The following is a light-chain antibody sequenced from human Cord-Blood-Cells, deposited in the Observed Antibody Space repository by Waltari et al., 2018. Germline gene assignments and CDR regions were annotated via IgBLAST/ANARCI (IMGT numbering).Light chain of an antibody. J-gene: IGKJ1*01. V-gene: IGKV4-1*01. CDR3: QQYYSTPTWT. CDR1: QSVLYSSNNKNY. CDR2: WAS. Sequence: IVMTQSPDPLAVSLGERATINCKSSQSVLYSSNNKNYLAWYQQKPEQPPRRLIYWASTRESGVPDRFSGSGSGTDFTLTISSLQAEDVAVYYCQQYYSTPTWTFGQGTKVEIK.